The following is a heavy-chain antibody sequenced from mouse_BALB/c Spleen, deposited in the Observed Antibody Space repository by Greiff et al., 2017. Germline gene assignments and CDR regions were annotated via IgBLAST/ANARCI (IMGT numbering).Heavy chain of an antibody. CDR2: ISTYYGDA. CDR1: GYTFTDYA. V-gene: IGHV1S137*01. Sequence: QVQLQQSGAELVRPGVSVKISCKGSGYTFTDYAMHWVKQSHAKSLEWIGVISTYYGDASYNQKFKGKATMTVDKSSSTAYMELARLTSEDSAIYYCARGGITTNFDYWGQGTTLTVSS. D-gene: IGHD2-4*01. CDR3: ARGGITTNFDY. J-gene: IGHJ2*01.